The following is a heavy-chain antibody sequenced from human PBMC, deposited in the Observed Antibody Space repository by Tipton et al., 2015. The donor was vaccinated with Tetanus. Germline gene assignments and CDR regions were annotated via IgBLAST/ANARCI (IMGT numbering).Heavy chain of an antibody. J-gene: IGHJ4*02. V-gene: IGHV4-4*07. CDR3: ARDQARGARGWNYFDY. D-gene: IGHD1-26*01. CDR2: IYNSGST. Sequence: GLVKPSETLSLTCTVSGGSLNTFYWNWIRQPAGKGLEWIGGIYNSGSTYYNPSLKSRVTISVDTSENHFSLKLNSVTAADTAVYFCARDQARGARGWNYFDYWGQGIQVTVSS. CDR1: GGSLNTFY.